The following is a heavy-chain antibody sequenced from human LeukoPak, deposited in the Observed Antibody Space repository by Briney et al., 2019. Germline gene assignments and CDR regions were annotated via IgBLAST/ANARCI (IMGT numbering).Heavy chain of an antibody. J-gene: IGHJ3*02. Sequence: GGSLRLSCAASGFTVSNYYMSWVRQAPGQGLEWVSVIYTSGSTYDADSVRGRFTISRDKSKNTLYLQMNSLRAEDAAVYYCARGGSDGGDYSSFDIWGLGTMVTVSS. CDR1: GFTVSNYY. D-gene: IGHD4-17*01. CDR2: IYTSGST. CDR3: ARGGSDGGDYSSFDI. V-gene: IGHV3-66*01.